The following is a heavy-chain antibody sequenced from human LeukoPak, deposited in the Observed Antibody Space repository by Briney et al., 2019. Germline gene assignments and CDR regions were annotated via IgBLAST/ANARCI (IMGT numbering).Heavy chain of an antibody. V-gene: IGHV3-23*01. Sequence: PGGSLRLSCAASGFTFSSYAMSWVRQAPGKGLEWVSAISGSGGSTYYADSVKGRFTISRDNSKNTLYLQMNSLRAEDTAVYYCVKIPIFRVSFARPDWGQGTLVTVSS. CDR1: GFTFSSYA. CDR2: ISGSGGST. CDR3: VKIPIFRVSFARPD. D-gene: IGHD3-9*01. J-gene: IGHJ4*02.